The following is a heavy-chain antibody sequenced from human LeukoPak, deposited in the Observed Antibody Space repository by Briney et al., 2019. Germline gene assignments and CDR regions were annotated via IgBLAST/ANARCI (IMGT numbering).Heavy chain of an antibody. J-gene: IGHJ4*02. V-gene: IGHV1-2*02. D-gene: IGHD1-26*01. CDR2: INPNSGVT. Sequence: GASVKVSCKASGYTFTDYYIHWVRQAPGQGLEWMGWINPNSGVTNYALKFQGRVPMTRDTSISTAYMELSRLRSDDTAVYYCARDSGNDLLLGIGDYWGQGTLVTVSS. CDR1: GYTFTDYY. CDR3: ARDSGNDLLLGIGDY.